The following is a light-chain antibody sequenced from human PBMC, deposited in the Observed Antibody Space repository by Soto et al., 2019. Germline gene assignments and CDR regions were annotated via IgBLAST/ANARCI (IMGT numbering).Light chain of an antibody. Sequence: QSALTQPASVSGSPGQSITISCTGTSSDVGGYNYVSWYQQHPGKAPKLMIYDVSYRPSGVSNRFSGSKSGNTASLTISGLQAEDEADYYCNSYRSSSTLVFGGGTQLTVL. CDR2: DVS. CDR3: NSYRSSSTLV. V-gene: IGLV2-14*01. J-gene: IGLJ2*01. CDR1: SSDVGGYNY.